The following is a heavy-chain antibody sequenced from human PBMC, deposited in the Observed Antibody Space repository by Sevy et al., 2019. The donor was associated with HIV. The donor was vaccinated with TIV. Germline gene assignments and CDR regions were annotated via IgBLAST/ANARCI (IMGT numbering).Heavy chain of an antibody. V-gene: IGHV3-15*01. CDR2: IKSKTDGGTT. J-gene: IGHJ3*02. CDR1: GFTFSNAW. CDR3: TTDLGYCSGGSCYSPYSSGWGDAFDI. Sequence: GGSLRLSCAASGFTFSNAWMSWVRQAPGKGLEWVGRIKSKTDGGTTDYAAPVKGRFTISRDDSKNTLYLQMNSLKTEDTAVYYCTTDLGYCSGGSCYSPYSSGWGDAFDIWGQGTMVTVSS. D-gene: IGHD2-15*01.